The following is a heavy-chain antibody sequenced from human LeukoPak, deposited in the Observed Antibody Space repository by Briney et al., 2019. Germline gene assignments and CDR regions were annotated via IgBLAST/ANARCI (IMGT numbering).Heavy chain of an antibody. V-gene: IGHV1-18*01. Sequence: ASVKVSCKAPGYTFTSYGISWGRQAPGQGLEWMGCISGTNSKKNYAPNQQGRATKTTDTSASTAYMELRSLRSDATAVYYCARASLVAAADYFDYWGQGTLVTVSS. CDR2: ISGTNSKK. CDR3: ARASLVAAADYFDY. D-gene: IGHD2-2*01. CDR1: GYTFTSYG. J-gene: IGHJ4*02.